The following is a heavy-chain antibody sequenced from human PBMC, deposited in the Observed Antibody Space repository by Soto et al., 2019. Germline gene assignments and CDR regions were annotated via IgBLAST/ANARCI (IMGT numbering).Heavy chain of an antibody. CDR1: GFSLSTSGVG. D-gene: IGHD2-15*01. V-gene: IGHV2-5*02. CDR3: AHIRGGSINYDSYFMDV. CDR2: IYWDDDK. J-gene: IGHJ6*02. Sequence: SGATLVNPTQTLTLPCTFSGFSLSTSGVGVGWIRQPPGKALEWLALIYWDDDKRYSPSLKSRLTITKDTSKNQVVLTRTNMDPVDTATSYCAHIRGGSINYDSYFMDVSGQGTTVTLSS.